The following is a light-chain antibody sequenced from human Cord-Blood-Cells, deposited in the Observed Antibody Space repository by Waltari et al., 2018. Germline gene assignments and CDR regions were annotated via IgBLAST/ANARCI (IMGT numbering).Light chain of an antibody. J-gene: IGKJ3*01. Sequence: DIQMTQYPSSLSASVGDRVTITCQASQDIINYLNWYQQKPGKVPKLLIYYASNLETGVPSRFSGSGSGTDFTFTISSLQPEDIATYYCQQYDNLPFTFGPGTKVEIK. CDR3: QQYDNLPFT. CDR2: YAS. CDR1: QDIINY. V-gene: IGKV1-33*01.